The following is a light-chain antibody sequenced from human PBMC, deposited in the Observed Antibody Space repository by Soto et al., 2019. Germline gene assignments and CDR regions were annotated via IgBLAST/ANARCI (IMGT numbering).Light chain of an antibody. CDR1: SSDVGIYNL. V-gene: IGLV2-23*02. Sequence: QSVLTQPASVSGSPGQSIAISCTGTSSDVGIYNLVSWYQQHPGKAPKLIIYEVSKRPSGVSDRFSGSKSGSTASLTISGLQAEDEADYYCYSYAGDSTYYVFGTGTNVTVL. J-gene: IGLJ1*01. CDR3: YSYAGDSTYYV. CDR2: EVS.